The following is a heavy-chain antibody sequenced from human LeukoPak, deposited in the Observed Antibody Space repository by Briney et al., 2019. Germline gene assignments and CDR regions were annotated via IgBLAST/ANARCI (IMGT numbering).Heavy chain of an antibody. CDR1: GGSFSGYY. Sequence: SETLSLTCAVYGGSFSGYYWSWIRQPPGKGLEWIGEINHSGSTNYNPSLKSQVTISVDTSKNQFSLRLSSVTAADTAVYYCARGRIVFLRYWGQGTLVTVSS. CDR3: ARGRIVFLRY. V-gene: IGHV4-34*01. D-gene: IGHD3-16*02. J-gene: IGHJ4*02. CDR2: INHSGST.